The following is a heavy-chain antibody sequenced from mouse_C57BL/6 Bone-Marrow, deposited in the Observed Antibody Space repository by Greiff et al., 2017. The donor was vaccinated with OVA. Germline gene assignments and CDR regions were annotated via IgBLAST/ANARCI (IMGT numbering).Heavy chain of an antibody. Sequence: VKVVESGAELARPGASVKLSCKASGYTFTSYGISWVKQRTGQGLEWIGEIYPRSGNTYYNEKFKGKATLTADKSSSTAYMELRSLTSEDSAVYFCARGGQLRLDRFAYWGQGTLVTVSA. CDR3: ARGGQLRLDRFAY. J-gene: IGHJ3*01. CDR2: IYPRSGNT. D-gene: IGHD3-2*02. V-gene: IGHV1-81*01. CDR1: GYTFTSYG.